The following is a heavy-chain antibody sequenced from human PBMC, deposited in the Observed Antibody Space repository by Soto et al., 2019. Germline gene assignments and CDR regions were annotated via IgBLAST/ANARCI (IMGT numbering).Heavy chain of an antibody. CDR2: IYYSAST. J-gene: IGHJ3*02. D-gene: IGHD3-22*01. V-gene: IGHV4-39*02. Sequence: PSGTLSLTCAVSGGSISISNYYWGCIRQPPGKGLEWIGSIYYSASTYYNPSLKSRVTISVDTSKNQFSLKLSSVTAADTAVYYCARERGYYYDSSGDYHGFDIWGQGTVVTVSS. CDR1: GGSISISNYY. CDR3: ARERGYYYDSSGDYHGFDI.